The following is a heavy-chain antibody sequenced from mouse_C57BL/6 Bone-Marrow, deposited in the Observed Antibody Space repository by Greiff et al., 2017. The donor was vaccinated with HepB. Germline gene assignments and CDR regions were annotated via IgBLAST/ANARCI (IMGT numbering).Heavy chain of an antibody. CDR3: ARSDDYPAWFAY. J-gene: IGHJ3*01. D-gene: IGHD2-4*01. Sequence: QVQLQQSGAELVRPGTSVKMSCKASGYTFTNYWIGWAKQRPGQGLEWIGDIYPGSGSTNYNEKFKSKATLTVDTSSSTAYMQLSSLTSEDSAVYYCARSDDYPAWFAYWGQGTLVTVSA. CDR1: GYTFTNYW. CDR2: IYPGSGST. V-gene: IGHV1-63*01.